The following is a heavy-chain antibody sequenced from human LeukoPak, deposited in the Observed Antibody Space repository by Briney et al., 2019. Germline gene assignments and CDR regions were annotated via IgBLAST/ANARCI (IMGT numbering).Heavy chain of an antibody. CDR1: GFTVSSNY. V-gene: IGHV3-7*01. CDR3: ARDHMSGYYGY. Sequence: GGSLRLSCAASGFTVSSNYMSWVRQAPGKGLEWVANIKQDGSDKYYADSVKGRFAISRDNAKNSLYLQMNTLTVEDTAIYYCARDHMSGYYGYWGQGTLVTVSS. CDR2: IKQDGSDK. J-gene: IGHJ4*02.